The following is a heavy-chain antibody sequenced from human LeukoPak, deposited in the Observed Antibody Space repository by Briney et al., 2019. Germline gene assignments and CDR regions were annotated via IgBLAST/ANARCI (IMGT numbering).Heavy chain of an antibody. V-gene: IGHV4-34*01. D-gene: IGHD1-14*01. Sequence: SETLSLTCAVYGGSFSGYYWSWIRQPPGKGLEWIGSIYYSGSTYYNPSLKSRVTISVDTSKNQFSLKLSSVTAADTAVYYCARHGPQGSYWGQGTLVTVSS. CDR1: GGSFSGYY. CDR3: ARHGPQGSY. J-gene: IGHJ4*02. CDR2: IYYSGST.